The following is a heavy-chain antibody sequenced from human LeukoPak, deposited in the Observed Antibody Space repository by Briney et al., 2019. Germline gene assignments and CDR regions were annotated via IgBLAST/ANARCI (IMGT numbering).Heavy chain of an antibody. V-gene: IGHV3-23*01. D-gene: IGHD4-11*01. J-gene: IGHJ4*02. Sequence: GGSLRLSCAASGFTVSSYAMSWVRQAPGKGLEWVSSISGSGGTTYYADSVKGRFTISRDNSKNTLYLQMNSLRAEDTAVFYCAKQEAISNCWTDYWGQGTLVTVSS. CDR3: AKQEAISNCWTDY. CDR2: ISGSGGTT. CDR1: GFTVSSYA.